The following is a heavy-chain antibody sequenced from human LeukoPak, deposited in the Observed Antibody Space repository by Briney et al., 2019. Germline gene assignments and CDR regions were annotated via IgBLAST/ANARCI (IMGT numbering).Heavy chain of an antibody. CDR2: IYYSGST. D-gene: IGHD6-13*01. CDR1: GGSISSYY. V-gene: IGHV4-59*01. J-gene: IGHJ1*01. CDR3: AREGIAAAAGYFQH. Sequence: SETLSLTCTVSGGSISSYYWSWIRQPPGKGLEWIGYIYYSGSTNYNPSLKSRVTISVDTSKNQFSLKLSSVTAADTAVYYCAREGIAAAAGYFQHWGQGTLVTVSS.